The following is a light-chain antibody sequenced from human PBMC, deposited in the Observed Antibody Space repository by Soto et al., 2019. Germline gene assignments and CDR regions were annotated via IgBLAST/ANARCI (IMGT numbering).Light chain of an antibody. CDR2: DVS. J-gene: IGKJ1*01. Sequence: IVWTHSPLTLSLSPGERATLSCRASQSVGTYLAWYQQKPGQGPRLLMFDVSDRATGIPARFSGSGSGTDFTLTISSLEPEDFAVYYCQQRSICSVSFGRGTRV. V-gene: IGKV3-11*01. CDR3: QQRSICSVS. CDR1: QSVGTY.